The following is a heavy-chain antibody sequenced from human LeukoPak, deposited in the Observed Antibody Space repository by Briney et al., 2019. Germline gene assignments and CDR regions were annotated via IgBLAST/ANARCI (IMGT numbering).Heavy chain of an antibody. J-gene: IGHJ4*02. CDR2: IFTSGRI. D-gene: IGHD6-19*01. V-gene: IGHV4-61*02. CDR3: ARVQFGAAGSFDC. Sequence: SQTLSLTCTVSGGSISSDTYYWSWIRQPAGKGLEGIGRIFTSGRIDYNPSLRSRVAMSVDTSKNQFSLKMSSVTAADTAVYFCARVQFGAAGSFDCWGQGTLVTVSS. CDR1: GGSISSDTYY.